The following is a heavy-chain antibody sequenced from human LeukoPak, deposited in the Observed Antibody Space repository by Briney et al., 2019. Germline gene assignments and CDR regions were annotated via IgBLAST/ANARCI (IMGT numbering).Heavy chain of an antibody. CDR2: IIPIFGTA. D-gene: IGHD1-26*01. CDR3: ARDRVVAASEYYYYYGMDV. J-gene: IGHJ6*02. CDR1: GGTFSSYA. Sequence: ASVKVSCKASGGTFSSYAISWVRQAPGQGLEWMGGIIPIFGTANYAQKFQGRVTITADESTSTAYMELSSLRSEDTAVYYCARDRVVAASEYYYYYGMDVWGQGTTVTVSS. V-gene: IGHV1-69*13.